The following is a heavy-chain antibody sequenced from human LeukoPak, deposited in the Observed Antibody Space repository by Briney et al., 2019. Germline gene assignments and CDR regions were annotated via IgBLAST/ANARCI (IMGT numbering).Heavy chain of an antibody. V-gene: IGHV3-23*01. CDR2: ISGSGVST. CDR1: GFTFSSYG. D-gene: IGHD6-19*01. CDR3: AKDVVAVAGNLLY. J-gene: IGHJ4*02. Sequence: GGSLRLSCAASGFTFSSYGMSWVRQAPGKGLEWVSAISGSGVSTYYADSVKGRFTISRDNSKSTLYLQMNSLRAEDTAVYYCAKDVVAVAGNLLYWGQGTLVTVSS.